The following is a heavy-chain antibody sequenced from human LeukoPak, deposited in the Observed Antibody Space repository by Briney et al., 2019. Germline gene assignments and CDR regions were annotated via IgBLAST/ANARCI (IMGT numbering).Heavy chain of an antibody. CDR2: ISWNSGSL. Sequence: GGSLRLSCAASGFIFDDYAMHWVRHAPGKGLKWVSGISWNSGSLVYADSVKGRFTISRDNAKNSLYLQMNSLRTEDTALYYCARVLGGDQGYFDLWGRGTLATVSS. J-gene: IGHJ2*01. CDR3: ARVLGGDQGYFDL. CDR1: GFIFDDYA. V-gene: IGHV3-9*01. D-gene: IGHD3-10*01.